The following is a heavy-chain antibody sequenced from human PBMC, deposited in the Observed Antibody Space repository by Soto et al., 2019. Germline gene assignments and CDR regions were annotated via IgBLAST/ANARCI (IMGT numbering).Heavy chain of an antibody. Sequence: QVQLVQSGAEVKKPGSSVKVSCKASGGTFSSYAISWVRQAPGQGLVWMGGIIPIFGTANYAQKFQGRVTITADESTSTAYMELSSLRSEDTAVYYCARERGYSSSSYYYYGMDVWGQGTTVTVSS. V-gene: IGHV1-69*01. CDR3: ARERGYSSSSYYYYGMDV. CDR1: GGTFSSYA. D-gene: IGHD6-6*01. J-gene: IGHJ6*02. CDR2: IIPIFGTA.